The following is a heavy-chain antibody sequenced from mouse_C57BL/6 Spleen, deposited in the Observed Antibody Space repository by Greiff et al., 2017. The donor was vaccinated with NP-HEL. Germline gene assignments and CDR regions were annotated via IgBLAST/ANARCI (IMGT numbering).Heavy chain of an antibody. J-gene: IGHJ4*01. CDR1: GYTFTSYG. CDR2: IYPRSGNT. D-gene: IGHD2-4*01. CDR3: ARGDYDDGYYAMDY. V-gene: IGHV1-81*01. Sequence: QVQLQQSGAELARPGASVKLSCKASGYTFTSYGISWVKQRTGQGLEWIGEIYPRSGNTYYNEKFKGKATLTADKSSSTAYMELRSLTSEDSAVYFCARGDYDDGYYAMDYWGQGTSVTVSS.